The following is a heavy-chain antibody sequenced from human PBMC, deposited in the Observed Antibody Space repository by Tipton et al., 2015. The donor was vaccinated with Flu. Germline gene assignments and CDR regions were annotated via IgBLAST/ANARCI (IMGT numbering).Heavy chain of an antibody. CDR3: ARGPGRYSSGWYFVDY. CDR2: INHSGST. D-gene: IGHD6-19*01. CDR1: GGSFSGYY. Sequence: LRLSCAVYGGSFSGYYWSWIRQPPGKGLEWVGEINHSGSTNYNPSLKSRVTISVDTSKNQFSLKLSSVTAADTAVYYCARGPGRYSSGWYFVDYWGQGTLVTVSS. V-gene: IGHV4-34*01. J-gene: IGHJ4*02.